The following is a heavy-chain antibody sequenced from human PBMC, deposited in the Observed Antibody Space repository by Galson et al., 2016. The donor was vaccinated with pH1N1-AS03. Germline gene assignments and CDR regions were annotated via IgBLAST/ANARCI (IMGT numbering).Heavy chain of an antibody. D-gene: IGHD1-26*01. J-gene: IGHJ4*02. V-gene: IGHV4-59*01. Sequence: ETLSLPCSVSPYSIAHDYWHWIRQAPGSAPHWIGLTKYNGATHYNPSLQSRVTISNDTSKNQFSLKVYSVTSADAAVYYCARGAGWETSEWGQGTLVTVSS. CDR2: TKYNGAT. CDR3: ARGAGWETSE. CDR1: PYSIAHDY.